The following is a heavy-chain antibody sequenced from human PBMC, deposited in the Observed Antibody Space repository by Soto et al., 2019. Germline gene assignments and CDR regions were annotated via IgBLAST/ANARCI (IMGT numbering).Heavy chain of an antibody. V-gene: IGHV4-30-4*01. CDR1: GDYIHVGGYY. D-gene: IGHD2-2*01. CDR2: IYYTGKT. CDR3: GRDLTSNANCIDP. J-gene: IGHJ5*02. Sequence: SETLSLTCSVSGDYIHVGGYYWTWIRQRPGKGLEWMGYIYYTGKTYYNPSLESRLTMSVDRSKNRFSLRLTSVTAADTAVYFCGRDLTSNANCIDPWGQGTLVTVSS.